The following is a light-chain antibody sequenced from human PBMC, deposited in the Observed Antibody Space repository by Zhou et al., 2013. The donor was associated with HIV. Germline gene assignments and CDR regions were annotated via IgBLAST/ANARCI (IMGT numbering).Light chain of an antibody. CDR1: QSVSTN. Sequence: EIVLTQSPATLSVSPGERVTLSCRASQSVSTNLAWYQQKPGQAPRLLISGTSNRATGIPDRFSGGGSGTDFTLTINSLEPEDFAVYYCQQYGSSSFTFGPGTTVDIK. J-gene: IGKJ3*01. V-gene: IGKV3-20*01. CDR3: QQYGSSSFT. CDR2: GTS.